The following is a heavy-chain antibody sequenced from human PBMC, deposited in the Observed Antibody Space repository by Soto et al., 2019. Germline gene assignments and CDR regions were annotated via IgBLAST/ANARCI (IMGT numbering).Heavy chain of an antibody. CDR2: ISGGGGGK. CDR1: GFTFDNFA. Sequence: EVRLLESGGGLEQPGGSLRLSCTTSGFTFDNFAMCWVRQAPGRGLEWVSAISGGGGGKYYADSVKGRFIISRDNSKNTVYLQLNGLRTEDAAVYYCAKDVHYDSSGGLDYWGQGTLVTVSS. CDR3: AKDVHYDSSGGLDY. J-gene: IGHJ4*01. V-gene: IGHV3-23*01. D-gene: IGHD3-22*01.